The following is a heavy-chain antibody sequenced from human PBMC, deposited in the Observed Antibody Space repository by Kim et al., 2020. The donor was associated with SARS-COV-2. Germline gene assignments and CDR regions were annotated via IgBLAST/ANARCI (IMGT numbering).Heavy chain of an antibody. D-gene: IGHD2-8*02. CDR2: IKKDGTGK. CDR1: GFTFSDFW. Sequence: GGSLRLSCAASGFTFSDFWMTWVRQAPGKGLEWVATIKKDGTGKFYVDSVKGRFTISRDNAENSLYLQMNILRAEDTAIYYCVKVWIAALGAVYWGQGTRVTVSS. V-gene: IGHV3-7*03. J-gene: IGHJ4*02. CDR3: VKVWIAALGAVY.